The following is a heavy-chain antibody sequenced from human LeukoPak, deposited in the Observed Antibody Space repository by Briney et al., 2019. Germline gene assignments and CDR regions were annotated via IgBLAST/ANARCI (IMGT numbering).Heavy chain of an antibody. J-gene: IGHJ4*02. V-gene: IGHV4-38-2*02. CDR2: IYHSGRT. CDR3: ARDSDPYCGGDCRPFDY. CDR1: GYSISSGYY. Sequence: SETLSLTCTVSGYSISSGYYWGWIRQPPGKGLEWIGSIYHSGRTYYSPSLKSRVTISVDTSKNQFSLKVHSVTAADTALYYCARDSDPYCGGDCRPFDYWGQGTLVTVSS. D-gene: IGHD2-21*02.